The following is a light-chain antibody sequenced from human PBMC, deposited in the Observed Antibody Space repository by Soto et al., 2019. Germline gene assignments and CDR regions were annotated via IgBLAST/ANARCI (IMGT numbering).Light chain of an antibody. CDR3: RQCYSYPHT. CDR1: QGVSTS. J-gene: IGKJ4*01. V-gene: IGKV1-8*01. Sequence: IRMTQSPSSFSSSTGDRVTITCRASQGVSTSLAWYQQQPGKAPKLLIYDASTWQSGVPSRSSGSGSGTDFTLTISCLQSEDFATYYCRQCYSYPHTFGRGTKVDIK. CDR2: DAS.